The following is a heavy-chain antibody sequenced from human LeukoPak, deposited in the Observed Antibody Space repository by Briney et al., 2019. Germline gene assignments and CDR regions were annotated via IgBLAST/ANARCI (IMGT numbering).Heavy chain of an antibody. CDR3: ARQGDQRYYFDY. CDR2: IYSGDSDT. J-gene: IGHJ4*02. CDR1: EHSFINYW. V-gene: IGHV5-51*01. D-gene: IGHD3-16*01. Sequence: GESLKISCKGSEHSFINYWIGWVRQMPGEGLEWMGIIYSGDSDTRYSPSFQGQATMSADKSISTAYLQWSSLKASDTAMYFCARQGDQRYYFDYWGQGTLVTVSS.